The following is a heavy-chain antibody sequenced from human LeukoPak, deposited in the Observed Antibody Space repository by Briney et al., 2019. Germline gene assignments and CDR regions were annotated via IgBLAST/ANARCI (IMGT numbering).Heavy chain of an antibody. Sequence: GGSLRLSCAASGFTFSSYSMNWVRQAPGKGLEWVSSIGSSSSSIYYADSVKGRFTISRDNAKNSLYLQMNSLRAEDTAVYYCAGEAGGDYGESFDPWGQGTLVTVSS. CDR3: AGEAGGDYGESFDP. D-gene: IGHD4-17*01. V-gene: IGHV3-21*01. CDR1: GFTFSSYS. CDR2: IGSSSSSI. J-gene: IGHJ5*02.